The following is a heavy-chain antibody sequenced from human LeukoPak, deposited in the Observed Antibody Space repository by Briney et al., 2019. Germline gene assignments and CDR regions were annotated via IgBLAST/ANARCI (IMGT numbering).Heavy chain of an antibody. CDR1: GFTFGNYV. Sequence: GGSLRLSCAACGFTFGNYVMSWVRQAPGKGLEWVSTISSSASNTYYTDSVKGRFSVSRDNSKKTLYLQMDSLRAEDTAVYYCAKTGSSGWYFASWGQGTLVTVSS. J-gene: IGHJ4*02. V-gene: IGHV3-23*01. D-gene: IGHD6-19*01. CDR3: AKTGSSGWYFAS. CDR2: ISSSASNT.